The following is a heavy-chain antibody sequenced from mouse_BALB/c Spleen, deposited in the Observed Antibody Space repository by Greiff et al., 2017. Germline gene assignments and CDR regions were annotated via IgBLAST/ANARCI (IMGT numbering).Heavy chain of an antibody. CDR1: GYSITSDYA. CDR2: ISYSGST. V-gene: IGHV3-2*02. D-gene: IGHD1-1*01. Sequence: EVKLMESGPGLVKPSQSLSLTCTVTGYSITSDYAWNWIRQFPGNKLEWMGYISYSGSTSYNPSLKSRISITRDTSKNQFFLQLNSVTTEDTATYYCARSEGSGYDPAWFAYWGQGTLVTVSA. CDR3: ARSEGSGYDPAWFAY. J-gene: IGHJ3*01.